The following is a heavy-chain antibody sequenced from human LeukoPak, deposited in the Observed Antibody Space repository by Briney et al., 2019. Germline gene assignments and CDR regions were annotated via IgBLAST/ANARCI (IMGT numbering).Heavy chain of an antibody. D-gene: IGHD4-17*01. CDR1: GFTVSSNY. J-gene: IGHJ3*02. V-gene: IGHV3-66*01. CDR2: IYSGGST. Sequence: GGSLRLSCAASGFTVSSNYMSWVRQAPGKGLEWVSVIYSGGSTYYADSVKGRFTISRDNSKNTLYIQMNSLRAEDTAVYYCARLTYGDYAFGIWGQGTMVTVSS. CDR3: ARLTYGDYAFGI.